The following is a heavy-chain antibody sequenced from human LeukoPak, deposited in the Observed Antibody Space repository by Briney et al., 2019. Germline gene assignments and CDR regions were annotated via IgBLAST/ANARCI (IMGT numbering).Heavy chain of an antibody. J-gene: IGHJ4*02. Sequence: ASVKVSCKASGYTFTGYYMHWVRQAPGQGLEWMGWINPNSGGTNYAQKFQGRVTMTRDTSISTAYMELSRLRSDDTAVYYCARSGVPGYCSGGSCFPNYWGQGTLVTVSS. CDR1: GYTFTGYY. D-gene: IGHD2-15*01. CDR3: ARSGVPGYCSGGSCFPNY. V-gene: IGHV1-2*02. CDR2: INPNSGGT.